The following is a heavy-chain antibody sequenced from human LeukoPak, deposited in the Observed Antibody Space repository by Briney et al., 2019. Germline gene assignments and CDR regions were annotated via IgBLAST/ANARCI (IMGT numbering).Heavy chain of an antibody. D-gene: IGHD6-19*01. V-gene: IGHV4-30-2*01. Sequence: SQTLSLTCTVSGGSISSGGYYWSWIRQPPGKGLEWIGYIYHSGSTYYNPSLKSRVTISVDRSKNQFSLKLSSVTAADTAVYYCARRIAVADTGWFDPWGQGTLVTVSS. CDR3: ARRIAVADTGWFDP. J-gene: IGHJ5*02. CDR1: GGSISSGGYY. CDR2: IYHSGST.